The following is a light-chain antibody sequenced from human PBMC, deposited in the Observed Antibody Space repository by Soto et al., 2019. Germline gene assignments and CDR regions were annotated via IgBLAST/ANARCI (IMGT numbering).Light chain of an antibody. Sequence: QSVLAQPRSVSGSPGQSVTISCTGTSSDVGGYNYVSWYQQHPGKAPKLMIYDVSKRPSGVPDRFSGSKSGNTASLTISGLQAEDEADYYSCSYVGSYGFGTGTKV. J-gene: IGLJ1*01. CDR3: CSYVGSYG. CDR1: SSDVGGYNY. CDR2: DVS. V-gene: IGLV2-11*01.